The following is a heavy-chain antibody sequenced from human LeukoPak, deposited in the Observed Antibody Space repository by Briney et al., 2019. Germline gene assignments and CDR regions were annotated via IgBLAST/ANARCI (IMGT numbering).Heavy chain of an antibody. CDR1: GFTFSNYG. D-gene: IGHD4-17*01. CDR2: IWYDGSNK. V-gene: IGHV3-33*01. CDR3: AREGYGDYSGCFDY. J-gene: IGHJ4*02. Sequence: GGSLRLSCAASGFTFSNYGMHWVRQAPGKGLEWVAVIWYDGSNKYYGDSVRGRFTISRDNSKNTLYLQMNSLRAEDTAVYYCAREGYGDYSGCFDYWGQGTLVTVSS.